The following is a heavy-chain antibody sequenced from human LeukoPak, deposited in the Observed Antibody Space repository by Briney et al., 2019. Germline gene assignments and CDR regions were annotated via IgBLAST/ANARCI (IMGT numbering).Heavy chain of an antibody. CDR3: VRDRDSSMVHFDS. Sequence: GGSLRLSCAASGFTFRSYWMHWVRLPPGKGLVWVSRIKSDGSSTSYADFVKGRFTISRDNAKNSLYLQMNSLRVEDTAVYYCVRDRDSSMVHFDSWGQGTLVTVSS. CDR1: GFTFRSYW. CDR2: IKSDGSST. J-gene: IGHJ4*02. D-gene: IGHD3-10*01. V-gene: IGHV3-74*01.